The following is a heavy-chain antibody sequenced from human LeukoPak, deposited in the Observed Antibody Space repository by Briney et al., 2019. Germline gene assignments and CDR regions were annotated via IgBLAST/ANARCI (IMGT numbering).Heavy chain of an antibody. Sequence: PSETLSLTCTVSGGSISSGGSYWSWIRQHPGKGLEWIGYIYYIGSAYYNPSLKSRVTISIDTSKNQFSLKLRSVTAADTAVYYWARGLRDSDMVRGVQPKNWFDPWGQGTLVTVSS. J-gene: IGHJ5*02. CDR2: IYYIGSA. V-gene: IGHV4-31*03. CDR1: GGSISSGGSY. D-gene: IGHD3-10*01. CDR3: ARGLRDSDMVRGVQPKNWFDP.